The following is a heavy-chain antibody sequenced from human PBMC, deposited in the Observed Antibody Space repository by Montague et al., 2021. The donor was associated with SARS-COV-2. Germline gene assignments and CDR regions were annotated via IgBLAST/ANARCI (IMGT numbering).Heavy chain of an antibody. CDR1: GFTFSSYE. CDR2: ISSSGSTI. J-gene: IGHJ4*02. Sequence: FLRLSCAASGFTFSSYEMNWVRQAPGKGLEWVSYISSSGSTIYYXDSVKGRFTISRDNAKNSLYLQMNSLRAEDTAVYYCARRASYYDFWSGSMEYFDYWGQGTLVTVSS. D-gene: IGHD3-3*01. V-gene: IGHV3-48*03. CDR3: ARRASYYDFWSGSMEYFDY.